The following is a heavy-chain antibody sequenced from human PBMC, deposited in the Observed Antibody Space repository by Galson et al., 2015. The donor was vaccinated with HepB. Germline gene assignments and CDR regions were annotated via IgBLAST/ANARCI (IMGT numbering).Heavy chain of an antibody. CDR2: IIPILDMA. J-gene: IGHJ4*02. CDR3: ARGQGTGHSDY. V-gene: IGHV1-69*02. CDR1: GGTFSSYT. Sequence: SVKVSCKASGGTFSSYTISWVRQAPGQGLEWMGRIIPILDMANYAQKFQGRVTITADKSTTTAYMELSSLRSEDTAVYYCARGQGTGHSDYWGQGTLVTVSS. D-gene: IGHD3-9*01.